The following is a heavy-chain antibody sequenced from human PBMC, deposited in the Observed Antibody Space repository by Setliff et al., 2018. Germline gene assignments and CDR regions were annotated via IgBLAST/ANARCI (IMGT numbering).Heavy chain of an antibody. J-gene: IGHJ5*02. Sequence: KPSETLSLTCAVYGGSFSGYYWSWIRQPPGKGLEWIGEINHTGSTNYSPSLKSRVTISVDTSKNQFSLKLTSVTAADTAVYYCARGYCSSPSCFFAGWFGPWGQGTLVTVSS. V-gene: IGHV4-34*01. CDR1: GGSFSGYY. CDR3: ARGYCSSPSCFFAGWFGP. CDR2: INHTGST. D-gene: IGHD2-2*01.